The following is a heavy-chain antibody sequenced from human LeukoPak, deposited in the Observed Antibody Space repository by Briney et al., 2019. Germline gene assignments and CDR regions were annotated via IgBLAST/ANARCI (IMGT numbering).Heavy chain of an antibody. CDR2: ISSRSGYI. CDR3: ARDFGRYYFDY. D-gene: IGHD3-10*01. V-gene: IGHV3-21*01. CDR1: GFTFSSYS. Sequence: GGSLRLSCAASGFTFSSYSMNWVRQAPGKGLEWVSSISSRSGYIYYADSVKGRFTISRDSAKNSLYLQMNSLRAEDTAVYYCARDFGRYYFDYWGQGTLVTVSS. J-gene: IGHJ4*02.